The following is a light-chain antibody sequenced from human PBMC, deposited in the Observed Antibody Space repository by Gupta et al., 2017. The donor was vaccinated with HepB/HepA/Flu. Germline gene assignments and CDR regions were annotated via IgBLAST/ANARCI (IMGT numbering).Light chain of an antibody. CDR3: QQSFRPPFT. CDR2: GAS. CDR1: QSITTY. V-gene: IGKV1-39*01. Sequence: DIQMTQSPSSLSASVGDRVTITCRASQSITTYLNWYQQKPGTAPKLLIYGASSLQSGVPSRFNGSGSGTGFTLTISNLQPEDFAIYYCQQSFRPPFTFGPGTKVDFK. J-gene: IGKJ3*01.